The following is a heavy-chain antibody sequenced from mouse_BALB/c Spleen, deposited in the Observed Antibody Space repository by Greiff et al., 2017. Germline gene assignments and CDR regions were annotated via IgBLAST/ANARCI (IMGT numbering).Heavy chain of an antibody. D-gene: IGHD1-2*01. CDR3: ARWRVTTATYYAMDY. J-gene: IGHJ4*01. V-gene: IGHV14-3*02. CDR1: GFNIKDTY. Sequence: VQLQPSGAELVKPGASVKLSCTASGFNIKDTYMHWVKQRPEQGLEWIGRIDPANGNTKYYPKCQGKATITADTSSNTAYLQLSSLTSEDTAVYYCARWRVTTATYYAMDYWGQGTSVTVSS. CDR2: IDPANGNT.